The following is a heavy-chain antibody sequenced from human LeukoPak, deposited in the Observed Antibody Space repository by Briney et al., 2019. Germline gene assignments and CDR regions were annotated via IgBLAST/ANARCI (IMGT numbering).Heavy chain of an antibody. Sequence: SETLSLTCTVSGGSISTFYWSWIRQPPGKGLEWIGYVYYSGSTNYNPSLKSRVTMSIDTSKNQFSLRLNSVTAADTAVYYCARDSPAAPYYYGMDVWGPGTKVTVSS. CDR1: GGSISTFY. CDR3: ARDSPAAPYYYGMDV. CDR2: VYYSGST. V-gene: IGHV4-59*01. D-gene: IGHD6-13*01. J-gene: IGHJ6*02.